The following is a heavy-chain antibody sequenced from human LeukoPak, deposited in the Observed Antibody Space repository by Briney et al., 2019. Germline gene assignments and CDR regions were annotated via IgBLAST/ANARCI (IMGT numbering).Heavy chain of an antibody. V-gene: IGHV3-30*18. CDR2: ISYDGSNK. CDR3: AKAMTTVKLGIDY. Sequence: GGSLRLSCAASGFTFSSYGMHWVRQAPGKGLEWVAVISYDGSNKYYADSVKGRFTISRDNSKNTLYLQMNSLRAEDTAVYYCAKAMTTVKLGIDYWGQGTLVTVSS. J-gene: IGHJ4*02. CDR1: GFTFSSYG. D-gene: IGHD4-11*01.